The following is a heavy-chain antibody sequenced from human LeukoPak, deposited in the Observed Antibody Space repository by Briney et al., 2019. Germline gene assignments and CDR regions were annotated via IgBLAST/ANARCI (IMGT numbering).Heavy chain of an antibody. Sequence: ASVKVSCKASGYTFTGYYMHWVRQAPGQGLEWTGWINPNSGGTNYAQKFQGRVTMTRDTSISTAYMELSRLRSDDTAVYYCARDSSSRRDPKYYFDYWGQGTLVTVSS. V-gene: IGHV1-2*02. J-gene: IGHJ4*02. CDR2: INPNSGGT. D-gene: IGHD5-24*01. CDR3: ARDSSSRRDPKYYFDY. CDR1: GYTFTGYY.